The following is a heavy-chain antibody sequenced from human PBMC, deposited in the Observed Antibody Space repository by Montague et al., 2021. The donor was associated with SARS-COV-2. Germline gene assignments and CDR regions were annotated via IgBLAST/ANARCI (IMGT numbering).Heavy chain of an antibody. CDR2: IYYSGST. J-gene: IGHJ4*02. CDR3: ATTGGPTTVAGPFDY. Sequence: SETLSLTCTVSGGSISSGDYYWDWIRQPPGMGLEWIGTIYYSGSTDYNPSLKSRVTISVDTSRNQFSLKVSSVTAADTAVYYCATTGGPTTVAGPFDYWGQGTPVTVSS. D-gene: IGHD6-19*01. V-gene: IGHV4-39*01. CDR1: GGSISSGDYY.